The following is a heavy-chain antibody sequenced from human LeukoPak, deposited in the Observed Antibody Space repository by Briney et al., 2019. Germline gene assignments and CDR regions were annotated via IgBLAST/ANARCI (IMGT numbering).Heavy chain of an antibody. D-gene: IGHD2-8*02. J-gene: IGHJ3*02. CDR1: GGSISSSSYY. V-gene: IGHV4-39*01. CDR3: AREQFLGYCTGGVCYKGGAFDI. Sequence: SETLPLTCTVSGGSISSSSYYWGWIRQPPGKGLEWIGSIYYSGSTYYNPSLKSRVTISVDTSKNQFSLKLSSVTAADTAVYYCAREQFLGYCTGGVCYKGGAFDIWGQGTMVTVSS. CDR2: IYYSGST.